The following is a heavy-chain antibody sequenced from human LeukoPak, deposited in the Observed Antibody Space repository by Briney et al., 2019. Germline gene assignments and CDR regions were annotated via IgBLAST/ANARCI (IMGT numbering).Heavy chain of an antibody. D-gene: IGHD3-22*01. CDR2: IRSKAYGGTT. CDR3: TRAGNSSGYYFDY. Sequence: PGGSLRLSCTASGFTFGDYAVSWVRQAPGKGLEWVGFIRSKAYGGTTEYAASVKGRFTISRDDSKSIAYLQMNSLKTEDTAVYYCTRAGNSSGYYFDYWGQGTLVTVSS. CDR1: GFTFGDYA. J-gene: IGHJ4*02. V-gene: IGHV3-49*04.